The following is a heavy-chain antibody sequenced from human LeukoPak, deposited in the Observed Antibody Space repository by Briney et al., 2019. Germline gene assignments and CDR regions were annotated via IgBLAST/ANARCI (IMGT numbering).Heavy chain of an antibody. V-gene: IGHV1-69*10. D-gene: IGHD3-22*01. CDR1: GGTFSSYA. J-gene: IGHJ5*02. Sequence: GASVKVSCKASGGTFSSYAISWVRQAPGQGLEWMGGIIPIFGIANYAQKFQGRVTITADKSTSTAYMELSSLRSEDTAVYYCARDLHYYDSSGYLNWFDPWGQGTLVTVSS. CDR2: IIPIFGIA. CDR3: ARDLHYYDSSGYLNWFDP.